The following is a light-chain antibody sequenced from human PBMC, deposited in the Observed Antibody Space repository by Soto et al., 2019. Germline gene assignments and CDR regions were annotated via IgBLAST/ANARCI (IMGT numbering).Light chain of an antibody. CDR2: EVT. Sequence: QSALTQPPSASGSPGQSVTISCTGTRSDVGGYNYVSWYQQHPGKAPKLMIYEVTKRPSGVPDRFSGSKSGNTASLTVSGLLAEDEADYYCYSYAGPNRVFGTGTKLTVL. CDR3: YSYAGPNRV. CDR1: RSDVGGYNY. V-gene: IGLV2-8*01. J-gene: IGLJ1*01.